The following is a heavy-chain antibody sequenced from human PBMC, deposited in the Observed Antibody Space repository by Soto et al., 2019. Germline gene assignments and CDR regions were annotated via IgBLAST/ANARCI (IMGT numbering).Heavy chain of an antibody. CDR1: GYTFTSYA. D-gene: IGHD1-7*01. CDR3: ARALTGTTAGYYYYGMDV. V-gene: IGHV1-3*01. CDR2: INAGNGNT. J-gene: IGHJ6*02. Sequence: ASVKVSCKASGYTFTSYAMHWVRQAPGQRLEWMGWINAGNGNTKYSQKFQGRVTITRDTSASTAYMELSSLRSEDTAVYYCARALTGTTAGYYYYGMDVWSQGTTVTVSS.